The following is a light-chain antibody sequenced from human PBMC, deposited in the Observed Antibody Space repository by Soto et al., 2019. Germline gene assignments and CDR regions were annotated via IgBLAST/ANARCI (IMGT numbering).Light chain of an antibody. CDR3: AAWDDSLSGVV. CDR2: RNN. J-gene: IGLJ2*01. Sequence: QTVVTQPPSASGTPGQRVIISCSGSSSNIGSNYVFWYQHLPGTAPKLLIYRNNQRPSGVPDRFSGSKSGTSASLAISGLRSEDETDYYCAAWDDSLSGVVFGGGTKLTVL. CDR1: SSNIGSNY. V-gene: IGLV1-47*01.